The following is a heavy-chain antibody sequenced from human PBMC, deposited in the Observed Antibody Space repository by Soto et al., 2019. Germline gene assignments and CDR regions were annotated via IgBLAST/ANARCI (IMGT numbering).Heavy chain of an antibody. J-gene: IGHJ4*02. D-gene: IGHD3-9*01. CDR3: VKGVLRSVDWLLFQGY. CDR1: GFTFSSYA. CDR2: ISGSGGST. Sequence: EVQLLESGAGLVQPGGSLRLSCAASGFTFSSYAMSWVRQAPGKGLEWVSAISGSGGSTYYADSVKGRFTISRDNSKDTLYLQVNSLRAEDTAVYYCVKGVLRSVDWLLFQGYWGQGTLVTVSS. V-gene: IGHV3-23*01.